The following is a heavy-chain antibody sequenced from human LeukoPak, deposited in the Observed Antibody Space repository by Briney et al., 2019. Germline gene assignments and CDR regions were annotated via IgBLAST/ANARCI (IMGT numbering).Heavy chain of an antibody. CDR3: ARDVNAVAGTAYFDY. CDR1: GYTFTNYG. CDR2: ISAYNGNT. V-gene: IGHV1-18*01. D-gene: IGHD6-19*01. Sequence: ASVKVSFKASGYTFTNYGISWVRQAPGQGLEWMGWISAYNGNTDYAQKLQGRVTMTTDTSTSTAYMELRSLRSDDTAVYYCARDVNAVAGTAYFDYWGQGTLVTVSS. J-gene: IGHJ4*02.